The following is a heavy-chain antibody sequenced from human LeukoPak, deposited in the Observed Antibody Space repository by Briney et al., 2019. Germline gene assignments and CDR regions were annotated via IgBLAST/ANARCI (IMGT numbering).Heavy chain of an antibody. CDR1: GFTLSNYA. CDR2: ISGTGGST. J-gene: IGHJ4*02. V-gene: IGHV3-23*01. CDR3: ARWRFQLLDY. Sequence: GGSLRLSCAASGFTLSNYAMSWVRQAPGKGLEWVSAISGTGGSTYYADSVKGRFTISRDNSKNTLYLQMNSLRAEDTAVYYCARWRFQLLDYWGQGTLVTVSS. D-gene: IGHD2-2*01.